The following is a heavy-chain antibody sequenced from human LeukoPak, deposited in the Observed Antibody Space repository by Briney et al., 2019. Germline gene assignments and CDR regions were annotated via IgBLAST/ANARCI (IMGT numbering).Heavy chain of an antibody. CDR1: GFTFSDYY. CDR3: SSGYESDYFFYYGMDV. D-gene: IGHD5-12*01. CDR2: ISRSSRST. V-gene: IGHV3-11*06. J-gene: IGHJ6*02. Sequence: GGSLRLSCAASGFTFSDYYMSWIRQAPGKGLEWVSYISRSSRSTTYADSVKGRFTISRDNAKNSLYLQMNSLRAEDTAVYYCSSGYESDYFFYYGMDVWGQGTTVTVSS.